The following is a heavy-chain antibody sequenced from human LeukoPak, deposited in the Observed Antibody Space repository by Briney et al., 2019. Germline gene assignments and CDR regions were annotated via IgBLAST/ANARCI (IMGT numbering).Heavy chain of an antibody. V-gene: IGHV3-66*01. CDR3: ARLGDYSNKD. J-gene: IGHJ4*02. CDR2: IYSGGST. CDR1: GFTVSSNY. D-gene: IGHD4-11*01. Sequence: GGTLRLSCGASGFTVSSNYMSWVRQAPGKGLEWVSVIYSGGSTYYADSVKGRFTISRDNSKNTLYLQMNSLRAEDTAVYYCARLGDYSNKDWGQGTLVTVSS.